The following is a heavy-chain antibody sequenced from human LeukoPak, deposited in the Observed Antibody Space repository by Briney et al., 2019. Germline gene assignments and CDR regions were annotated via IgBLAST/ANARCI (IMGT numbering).Heavy chain of an antibody. Sequence: RASVKVSFKASGYTFTSYYMHWVRQAPGQGREWMGIINPSDGSTRYAQKFQGRVTMTRDTSTSTVYMELSSLRSEDTAVYYCARGGYSYGYDYFDYWGQGTLVTVSS. D-gene: IGHD5-18*01. CDR3: ARGGYSYGYDYFDY. CDR2: INPSDGST. J-gene: IGHJ4*02. V-gene: IGHV1-46*01. CDR1: GYTFTSYY.